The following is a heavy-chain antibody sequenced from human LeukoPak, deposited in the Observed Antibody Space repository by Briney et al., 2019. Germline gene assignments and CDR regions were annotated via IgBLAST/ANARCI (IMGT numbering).Heavy chain of an antibody. J-gene: IGHJ4*02. D-gene: IGHD3-3*01. V-gene: IGHV3-48*04. Sequence: PGGSLRLSCAASGFTFTTYSMNWVRQAPGKGLEWVSYISSSSSSSTIYYADSVKGRFTISRDNAKNSLYLQMNSLRAEDTAIYYCARPLRESGYFYFDNWGQGTLVTVSS. CDR3: ARPLRESGYFYFDN. CDR2: ISSSSSSSTI. CDR1: GFTFTTYS.